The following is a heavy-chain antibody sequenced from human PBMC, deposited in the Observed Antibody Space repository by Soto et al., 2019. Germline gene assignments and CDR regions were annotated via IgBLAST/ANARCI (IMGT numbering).Heavy chain of an antibody. V-gene: IGHV3-23*01. CDR3: AKGLEVTVFGVVTIYDY. CDR2: ISGGGGRT. CDR1: GFNFSSYA. D-gene: IGHD3-3*01. J-gene: IGHJ4*02. Sequence: EVQLLESGGGLGQPGGSLRLSCAASGFNFSSYAMSWVRQAPGKGLEGVSVISGGGGRTNYAGSVKGRFTISRDNSKNTLYIQMNSLRAEDTAVYYCAKGLEVTVFGVVTIYDYWGQGTLVTVSS.